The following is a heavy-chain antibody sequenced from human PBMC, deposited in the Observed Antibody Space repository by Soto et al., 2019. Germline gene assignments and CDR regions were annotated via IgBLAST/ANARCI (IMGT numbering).Heavy chain of an antibody. Sequence: PSETLSLTCTVSGGSITSSEYYWAWIRQRQGKGLQFVGTIYYSGSSYSNPSLRSRLSMSVDTSKYLLSLTMNSVTDENTGGYFCASRPLNWSVAHYWVQGVLLTVSS. CDR1: GGSITSSEYY. CDR2: IYYSGSS. V-gene: IGHV4-39*01. CDR3: ASRPLNWSVAHY. J-gene: IGHJ4*02. D-gene: IGHD1-1*01.